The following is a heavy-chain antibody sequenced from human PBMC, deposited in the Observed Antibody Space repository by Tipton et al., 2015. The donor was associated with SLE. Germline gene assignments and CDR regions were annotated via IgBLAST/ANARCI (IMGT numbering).Heavy chain of an antibody. CDR1: GGSITSYH. Sequence: TLSLTCSVSGGSITSYHWTWIRQSPGKGLEWIGNVYYTGSANYNPSLKSRLTISVDTSKNQFSLTLTSVTAADTAVYYCARDASGGYNWFDPWGQGTLGPVSS. V-gene: IGHV4-59*01. CDR3: ARDASGGYNWFDP. J-gene: IGHJ5*02. D-gene: IGHD6-19*01. CDR2: VYYTGSA.